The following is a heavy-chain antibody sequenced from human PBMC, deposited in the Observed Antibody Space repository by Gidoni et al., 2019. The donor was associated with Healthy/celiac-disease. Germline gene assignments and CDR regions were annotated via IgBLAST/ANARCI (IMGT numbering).Heavy chain of an antibody. CDR1: GGSISSSSYY. Sequence: QLQLQESGPGLVKPSETLSLTCTVSGGSISSSSYYWGWIRQPPGKGLEWIGSICYGGSPYYNPSLKSRGTISVDTSKNHFSLKLSSVTAADTAVYYCARDPECSGGSCQGHNWFDPWGQGTLVTVSS. D-gene: IGHD2-15*01. V-gene: IGHV4-39*07. J-gene: IGHJ5*02. CDR2: ICYGGSP. CDR3: ARDPECSGGSCQGHNWFDP.